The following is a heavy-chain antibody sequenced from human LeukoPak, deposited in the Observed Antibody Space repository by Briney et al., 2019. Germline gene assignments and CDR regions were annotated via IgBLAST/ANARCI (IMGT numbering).Heavy chain of an antibody. J-gene: IGHJ5*02. CDR3: AREYFVGDSRGAPWFDP. CDR1: GFTFSNYV. V-gene: IGHV3-30*04. CDR2: ISYEGNKE. D-gene: IGHD3-22*01. Sequence: PGGSLRLSCAGSGFTFSNYVMYWVRQAPGKGLEWVAVISYEGNKEDYAESVKGRFTISRDISKSTLFLQMNSLRVEDTAMYSCAREYFVGDSRGAPWFDPRGQGTLVTVSS.